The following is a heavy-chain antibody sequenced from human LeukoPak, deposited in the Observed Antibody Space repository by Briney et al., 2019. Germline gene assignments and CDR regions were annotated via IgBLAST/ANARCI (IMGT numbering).Heavy chain of an antibody. V-gene: IGHV3-23*01. CDR3: ARDSEQWLAGDAFDI. D-gene: IGHD6-19*01. J-gene: IGHJ3*02. CDR2: ISTSGDST. Sequence: GGSLRLSCAASGFTFSSSAITWARQAPGKGLEWVSGISTSGDSTYYADSVKGRFTISRDTSKNTVYLQMNSLRVEDTGVYYCARDSEQWLAGDAFDIWGQGTMVTVSS. CDR1: GFTFSSSA.